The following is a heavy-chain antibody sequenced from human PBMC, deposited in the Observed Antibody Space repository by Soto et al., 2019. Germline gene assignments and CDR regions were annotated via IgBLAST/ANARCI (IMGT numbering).Heavy chain of an antibody. D-gene: IGHD3-16*01. V-gene: IGHV4-59*01. Sequence: QVQLQESGPGLVKPSETLSLTCTVSGGSINFYYWNWIRQPPGKGLEWIGHSYYSGTTNYNPSLESRVMISIETSKNQFSLNLQSMTPADTAVYYCARGWGKYFDFWGRGTLVTVSS. CDR1: GGSINFYY. J-gene: IGHJ2*01. CDR3: ARGWGKYFDF. CDR2: SYYSGTT.